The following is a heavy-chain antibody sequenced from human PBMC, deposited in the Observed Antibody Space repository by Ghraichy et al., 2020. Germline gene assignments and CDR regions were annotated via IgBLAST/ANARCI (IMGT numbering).Heavy chain of an antibody. J-gene: IGHJ6*02. CDR1: GGSFSGYY. CDR2: INHSGST. D-gene: IGHD5-12*01. Sequence: SETLSLTCAVYGGSFSGYYWSWIRQPPGKGLEWIGEINHSGSTNYNPSLKSRVTISVDTSKNQFSLKLSSVTAADTAVYYCARGLRLKWLRFGDYYYYGMDVWGQGTTVTVSS. V-gene: IGHV4-34*01. CDR3: ARGLRLKWLRFGDYYYYGMDV.